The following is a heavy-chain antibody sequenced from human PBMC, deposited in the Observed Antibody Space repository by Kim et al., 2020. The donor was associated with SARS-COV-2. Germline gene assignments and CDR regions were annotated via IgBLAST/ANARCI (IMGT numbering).Heavy chain of an antibody. V-gene: IGHV4-38-2*02. CDR3: AREERLITMIVVGTVDF. J-gene: IGHJ4*02. D-gene: IGHD3-22*01. CDR1: GYSISSGYY. CDR2: IIHSGGS. Sequence: SETLSLTCTVSGYSISSGYYWGWLRQQPGKGLVWFGGIIHSGGSTYNQSLQSRVTISVDTSKNHYSLMLRSVTAAATAVYYCAREERLITMIVVGTVDFWGQGTLVTVSS.